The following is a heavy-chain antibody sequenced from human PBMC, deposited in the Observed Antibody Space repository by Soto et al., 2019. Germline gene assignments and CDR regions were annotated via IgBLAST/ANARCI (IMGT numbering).Heavy chain of an antibody. CDR1: GYTFTSYD. J-gene: IGHJ5*02. CDR3: ARDSPYSSSWYDLNWFDP. D-gene: IGHD6-13*01. V-gene: IGHV1-3*01. CDR2: INAGNGNT. Sequence: ASVKVSCKASGYTFTSYDMHWVRQAPGQRLEWMGWINAGNGNTKYSQKFQGRVTITRDTSASTAYMELSSLRSEDTAVYYCARDSPYSSSWYDLNWFDPWGQGTLVTVSS.